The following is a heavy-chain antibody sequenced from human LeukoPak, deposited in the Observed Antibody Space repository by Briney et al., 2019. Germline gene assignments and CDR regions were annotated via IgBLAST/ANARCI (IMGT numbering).Heavy chain of an antibody. J-gene: IGHJ5*02. D-gene: IGHD2-2*01. CDR2: IYYSGST. Sequence: SETLSLTCTVSGGSFSSYYWSWIRQPPGKGLEWIGYIYYSGSTNYNPSLKSRVTISVDTSKNQFSLKLSSVTAADTAVYYCARHERCSSINCIYNWFDPWGQGTLVTVSS. V-gene: IGHV4-59*01. CDR1: GGSFSSYY. CDR3: ARHERCSSINCIYNWFDP.